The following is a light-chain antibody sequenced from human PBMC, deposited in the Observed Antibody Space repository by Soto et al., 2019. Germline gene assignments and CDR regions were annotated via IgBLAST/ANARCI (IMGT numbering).Light chain of an antibody. V-gene: IGLV2-14*03. Sequence: QSALTQPASVSGSPGQSITISCTGTSSYVAAYNFVSWYQQHPGEVPKLMIYEVIKRPSGISDRFSGSKSGNTASLTISGLQAEDEADYYCSAYTHSNTVIFGGGTKLTVL. CDR1: SSYVAAYNF. J-gene: IGLJ2*01. CDR3: SAYTHSNTVI. CDR2: EVI.